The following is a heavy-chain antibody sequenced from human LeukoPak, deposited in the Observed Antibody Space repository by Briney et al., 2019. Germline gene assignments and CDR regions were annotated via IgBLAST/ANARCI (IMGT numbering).Heavy chain of an antibody. D-gene: IGHD6-13*01. CDR2: IYYSGST. J-gene: IGHJ4*02. V-gene: IGHV4-4*02. Sequence: PSETLSLTCAVSGGSISSSNWWSWVRQPPGKGLEWIGSIYYSGSTYYNPSLKSRVTISVDTSKNQFSLKLSSVTAADTAVYYCARVGPRGSSSWYPRKLVDYWGQGTLVTVSS. CDR1: GGSISSSNW. CDR3: ARVGPRGSSSWYPRKLVDY.